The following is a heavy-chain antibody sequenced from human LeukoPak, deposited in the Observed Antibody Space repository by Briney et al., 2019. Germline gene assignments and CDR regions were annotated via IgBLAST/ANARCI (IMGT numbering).Heavy chain of an antibody. V-gene: IGHV1-2*02. D-gene: IGHD3-10*01. CDR2: INPNSGGT. Sequence: ASVKVSCKASGYTFSGYYLHWVRQAPGQGLEWMGWINPNSGGTNSAQKFQGRVTMTRDTSIITAYMELSRLRSDDTAVYFCARSRVVRGVICLSYWGQGTLVTVSS. CDR1: GYTFSGYY. J-gene: IGHJ4*02. CDR3: ARSRVVRGVICLSY.